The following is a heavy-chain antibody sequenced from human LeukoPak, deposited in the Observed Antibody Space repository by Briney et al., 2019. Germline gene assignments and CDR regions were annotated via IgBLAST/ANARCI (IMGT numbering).Heavy chain of an antibody. CDR2: INWNGGST. D-gene: IGHD3-10*01. V-gene: IGHV3-20*04. CDR3: ARSLWFGETVGVY. Sequence: SGGSLRLSCAASGFTFDDYGMSWVRQAPGKGLEWVSGINWNGGSTGFADSVKGRFTISRDNAKNSLYLQMNSLRAEDTALYYCARSLWFGETVGVYWGQGTLVTVSS. CDR1: GFTFDDYG. J-gene: IGHJ4*02.